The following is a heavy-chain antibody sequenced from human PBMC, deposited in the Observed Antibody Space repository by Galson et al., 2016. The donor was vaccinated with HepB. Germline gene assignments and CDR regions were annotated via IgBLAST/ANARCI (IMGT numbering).Heavy chain of an antibody. Sequence: SLRLSCAASGFTVKNNYMSWVRQAPGKGLEWVSLIYSGGSAYYADSVKGRFTISRDESNNTVYLQMIHMRGEDTAVYYCTGDRYYYDTAGGGDSWSHGHWGQGTQVTVSS. J-gene: IGHJ4*02. CDR3: TGDRYYYDTAGGGDSWSHGH. V-gene: IGHV3-66*01. D-gene: IGHD3-22*01. CDR1: GFTVKNNY. CDR2: IYSGGSA.